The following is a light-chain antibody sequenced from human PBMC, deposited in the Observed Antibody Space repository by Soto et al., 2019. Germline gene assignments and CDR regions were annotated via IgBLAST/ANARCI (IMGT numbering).Light chain of an antibody. J-gene: IGLJ3*02. CDR2: TNN. CDR1: RSNIGRNY. Sequence: SVLTHAPASSVTPVHIFNISFSGSRSNIGRNYVYWYQHLPGTAPKLLIQTNNERPSGVTDRFSGSTYGTSVSLAISGLRSEDEATYSCAAWDESLNGPVLGGAPPLHVL. V-gene: IGLV1-47*01. CDR3: AAWDESLNGPV.